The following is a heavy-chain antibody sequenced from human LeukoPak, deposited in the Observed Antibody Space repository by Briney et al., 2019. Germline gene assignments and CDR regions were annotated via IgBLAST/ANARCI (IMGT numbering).Heavy chain of an antibody. CDR1: GYTFTKNA. D-gene: IGHD4-23*01. Sequence: ASVKVSCKASGYTFTKNAMNWVRQAPGQGLEWMGWVSTYNGDTKYAQNLEDRVTMTRDTSTTTVYMEVRGLRSDDTAVYYCARDGGAPGPIYGDYWGQGTPVTVSS. J-gene: IGHJ4*02. V-gene: IGHV1-18*01. CDR2: VSTYNGDT. CDR3: ARDGGAPGPIYGDY.